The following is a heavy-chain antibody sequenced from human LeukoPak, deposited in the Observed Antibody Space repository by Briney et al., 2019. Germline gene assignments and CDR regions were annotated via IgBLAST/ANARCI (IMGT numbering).Heavy chain of an antibody. CDR2: IIPIFGTA. CDR3: ARSGRAARSLNYYYYMDV. D-gene: IGHD6-6*01. V-gene: IGHV1-69*05. Sequence: SVKVSCKASGGTFSSYAISWERQAPGQGLEWMGGIIPIFGTANYAQKFQGRVTITTDESTSTAYMELSSLRSEDTAVYYCARSGRAARSLNYYYYMDVWGKGTTVTVSS. J-gene: IGHJ6*03. CDR1: GGTFSSYA.